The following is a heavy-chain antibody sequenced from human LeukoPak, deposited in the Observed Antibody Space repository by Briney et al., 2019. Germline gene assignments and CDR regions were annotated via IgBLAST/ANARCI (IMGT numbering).Heavy chain of an antibody. CDR2: ISGSGGST. J-gene: IGHJ4*02. Sequence: GGSLRLSCAASGFTFSSYAMSWVRQAPGKGLEWVSAISGSGGSTYYADSVEGRFTISRDNSKNTLYLQMNSLRAEDTAVYYCAKDRAVAGTFDYWGQGTLVTVSS. CDR3: AKDRAVAGTFDY. CDR1: GFTFSSYA. D-gene: IGHD6-19*01. V-gene: IGHV3-23*01.